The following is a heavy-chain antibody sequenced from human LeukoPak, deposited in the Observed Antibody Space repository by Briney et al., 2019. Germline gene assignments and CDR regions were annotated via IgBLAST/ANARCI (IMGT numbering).Heavy chain of an antibody. CDR1: GFTFSSYG. CDR3: ARDGGYGEILRYYFDY. D-gene: IGHD4-17*01. CDR2: IWYDGSNK. J-gene: IGHJ4*02. Sequence: GGSLRLSCAASGFTFSSYGMQWVRPAPGKGLEWVAVIWYDGSNKYYADSVKGRFTISRDNSKNTLYLQMNSLRAEDTAVYYCARDGGYGEILRYYFDYWGQGTLVTVSS. V-gene: IGHV3-33*01.